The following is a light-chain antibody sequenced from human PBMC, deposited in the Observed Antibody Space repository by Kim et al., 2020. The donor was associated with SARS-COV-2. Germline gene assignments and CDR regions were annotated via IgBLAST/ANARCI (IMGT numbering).Light chain of an antibody. CDR2: GAS. CDR3: KQYDDWPPWT. Sequence: SPGEKATPSCRSRQSVSNNLAWYQTKPGQAPRLLLYGASTRAAGIPPRLTGSGSGTEFTLTINSLQSDDFAVYYCKQYDDWPPWTFGQGTKVDIK. J-gene: IGKJ1*01. CDR1: QSVSNN. V-gene: IGKV3-15*01.